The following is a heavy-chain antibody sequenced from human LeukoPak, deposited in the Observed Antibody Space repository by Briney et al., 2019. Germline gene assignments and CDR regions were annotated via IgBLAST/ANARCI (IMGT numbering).Heavy chain of an antibody. Sequence: PSETLSLTCAVSGGSISSGGYSLSWIRQPPGKGLEWIVYIYHSGSTYYNPSLKSRVTISVDRSKNQFSLKLSSVTAADTAVYYCARSPLLYYYGSGSYYKPQAYFDYWGQGTLVTVSS. CDR1: GGSISSGGYS. CDR2: IYHSGST. CDR3: ARSPLLYYYGSGSYYKPQAYFDY. J-gene: IGHJ4*02. D-gene: IGHD3-10*01. V-gene: IGHV4-30-2*01.